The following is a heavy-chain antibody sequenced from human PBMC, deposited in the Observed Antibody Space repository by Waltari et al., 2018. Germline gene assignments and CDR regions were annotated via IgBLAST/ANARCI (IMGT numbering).Heavy chain of an antibody. Sequence: QVQLVESGGGVVQPGGSLRLSCTVSGVTFSSYGMHCVRQAPGKGLEWVALTQYYGSNKYYADSVKGRFTISRDNSKNTLYLQMNSLRPEDMAVYYCAKVGWAYSSSWYIDYWGQGTLVTVSS. CDR3: AKVGWAYSSSWYIDY. CDR2: TQYYGSNK. V-gene: IGHV3-30*02. J-gene: IGHJ4*02. D-gene: IGHD6-13*01. CDR1: GVTFSSYG.